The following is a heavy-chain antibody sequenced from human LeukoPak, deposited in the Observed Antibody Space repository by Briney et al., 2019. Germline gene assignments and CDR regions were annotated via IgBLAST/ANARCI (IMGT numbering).Heavy chain of an antibody. CDR1: GRSVSSYY. J-gene: IGHJ4*02. Sequence: PAETLSLTCAVYGRSVSSYYWSWIRQPPGKVLEWIGVINHSGSTNYNPSLKSRVTISVDTFKDQFSLKLSSVAAADTAVYYCARVVRVAGTATDYWGQGTLVTVSS. CDR2: INHSGST. V-gene: IGHV4-34*01. D-gene: IGHD6-19*01. CDR3: ARVVRVAGTATDY.